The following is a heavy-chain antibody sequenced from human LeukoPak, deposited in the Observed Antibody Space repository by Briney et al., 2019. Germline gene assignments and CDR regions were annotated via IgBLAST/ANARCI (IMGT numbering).Heavy chain of an antibody. J-gene: IGHJ4*02. CDR1: GGSISSYY. CDR3: ARATVTTIYFDY. D-gene: IGHD4-17*01. Sequence: SETLSLTCTVSGGSISSYYWSWIRQPPGKGLEWIGYIYYSGSTNYNPSPKSQVTISVDTSKNQFSLKLSSVTAADTAVYYCARATVTTIYFDYWGQGTLVTVSS. CDR2: IYYSGST. V-gene: IGHV4-59*01.